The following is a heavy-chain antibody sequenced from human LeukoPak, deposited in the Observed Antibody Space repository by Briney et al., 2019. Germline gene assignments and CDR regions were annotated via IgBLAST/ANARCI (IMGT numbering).Heavy chain of an antibody. Sequence: SETLSLTCTVSGGSISSSIYYWGWIRQPPGKGLEWIGYIYYSGSTNYNPSLKSRVTISVDTSKNQFSLKLSSVTAADTAVYYCARGTRSWWDFDYWGQGTLVTVSS. J-gene: IGHJ4*02. D-gene: IGHD2-15*01. CDR1: GGSISSSIYY. CDR2: IYYSGST. V-gene: IGHV4-61*05. CDR3: ARGTRSWWDFDY.